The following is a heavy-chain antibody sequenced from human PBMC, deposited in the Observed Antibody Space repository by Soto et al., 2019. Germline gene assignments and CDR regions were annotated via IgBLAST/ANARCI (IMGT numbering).Heavy chain of an antibody. Sequence: QVQPVQSGAEVKKPGASVKVSCKASGYTFTSYAMLWVRQAPGQRLEWMGWINAGNGNTKYSQKFQGRVTITRDTSASTAYMELSSLRSEDTAVYYCARGDGYYYFDYWGQGTLVTVSS. D-gene: IGHD3-22*01. CDR2: INAGNGNT. J-gene: IGHJ4*02. CDR3: ARGDGYYYFDY. V-gene: IGHV1-3*01. CDR1: GYTFTSYA.